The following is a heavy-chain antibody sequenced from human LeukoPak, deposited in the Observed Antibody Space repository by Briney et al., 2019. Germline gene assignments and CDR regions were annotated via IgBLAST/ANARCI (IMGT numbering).Heavy chain of an antibody. Sequence: GASVEVSCKASGYTFTGYYMHWVRQAPGQGLEWMGWINPNSGGTNYAQKFRGRVTMTRDTSISTAYMELSRLRSDDTAVYYCARIFGVVIGFRSVGDYWGQGTLVTVSS. CDR2: INPNSGGT. CDR1: GYTFTGYY. V-gene: IGHV1-2*02. D-gene: IGHD3-3*01. J-gene: IGHJ4*02. CDR3: ARIFGVVIGFRSVGDY.